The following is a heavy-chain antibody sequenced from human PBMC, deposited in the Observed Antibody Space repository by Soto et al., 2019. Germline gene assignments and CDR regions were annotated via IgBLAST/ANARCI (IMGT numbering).Heavy chain of an antibody. CDR3: AKGQSNSNPLYYFDF. CDR2: MSRTGDNT. D-gene: IGHD3-22*01. J-gene: IGHJ4*02. Sequence: GGSLRLSCAASGFTFSIYAMTWVRQSPGKGLEWVSSMSRTGDNTYYADSVKGRFTISRDNSKNTLYLQMNSLRAEDTAIYYCAKGQSNSNPLYYFDFWGPGTLVTVSS. CDR1: GFTFSIYA. V-gene: IGHV3-23*01.